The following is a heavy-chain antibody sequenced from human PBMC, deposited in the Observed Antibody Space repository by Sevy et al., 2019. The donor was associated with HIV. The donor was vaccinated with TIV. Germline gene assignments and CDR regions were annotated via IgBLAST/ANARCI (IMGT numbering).Heavy chain of an antibody. CDR3: AKDRSHIIMIRGVVIFDY. V-gene: IGHV3-23*01. CDR1: GFTISSYA. CDR2: ISGSGNT. D-gene: IGHD3-10*01. Sequence: GGSLRLSCAASGFTISSYAMSWVRQAPGKGLEWVSAISGSGNTYYADSVKGRFTISRDNPKNTLFLQMNSLRAEDTAVYYCAKDRSHIIMIRGVVIFDYWGQGTLVTVSS. J-gene: IGHJ4*02.